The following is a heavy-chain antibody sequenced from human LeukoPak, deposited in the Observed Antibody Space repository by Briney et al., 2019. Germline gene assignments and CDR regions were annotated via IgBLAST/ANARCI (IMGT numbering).Heavy chain of an antibody. Sequence: SETLSLTCTVSGGSPSIGSYYWSWLRQPPGKGLEWIAYIYYTGSTNYNPSLRSRVTISLGTSKNQFSLKLSSVTVADTAVFYCARIVTTGSYFDYWGQGTLVTVSS. V-gene: IGHV4-61*01. CDR3: ARIVTTGSYFDY. CDR1: GGSPSIGSYY. J-gene: IGHJ4*02. CDR2: IYYTGST. D-gene: IGHD5-12*01.